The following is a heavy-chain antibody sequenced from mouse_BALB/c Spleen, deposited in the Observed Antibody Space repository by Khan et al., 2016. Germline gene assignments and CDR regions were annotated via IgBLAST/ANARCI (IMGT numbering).Heavy chain of an antibody. J-gene: IGHJ3*01. Sequence: VQLKQSGPELEKPGASVKISCKASGYSFTGYNMNWVKQSNGKSLEWIGNIDPYYGVTSYNQKFKGKATLTVDKYSSTASMQLKSLTSEDPAVYYCARGYAAWFAYGGQGTLVTVSA. V-gene: IGHV1-39*01. D-gene: IGHD2-14*01. CDR2: IDPYYGVT. CDR1: GYSFTGYN. CDR3: ARGYAAWFAY.